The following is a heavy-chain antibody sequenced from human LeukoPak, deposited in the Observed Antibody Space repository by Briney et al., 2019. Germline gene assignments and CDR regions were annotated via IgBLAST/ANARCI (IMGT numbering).Heavy chain of an antibody. J-gene: IGHJ4*02. V-gene: IGHV1-46*01. D-gene: IGHD3-22*01. CDR1: GYAFTSYY. CDR2: INPSGGST. CDR3: ARSAYYESSGYYYGY. Sequence: ASVKVSCKASGYAFTSYYMHWVRQAPGQGLEWMAIINPSGGSTNYAQKFQGRVTMTRDTSTSTVYMELSSLTSEDTAVYYCARSAYYESSGYYYGYWGQGTLVTVSS.